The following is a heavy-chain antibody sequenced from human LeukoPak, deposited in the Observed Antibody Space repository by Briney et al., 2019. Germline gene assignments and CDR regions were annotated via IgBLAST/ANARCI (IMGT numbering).Heavy chain of an antibody. J-gene: IGHJ6*02. V-gene: IGHV3-9*01. Sequence: GRSLRLSCAASGFTFDDYAMHWVRQAPGKGLEWVSGISWNSGSIGYADSVKGRFTISRDNSKNTLYLQMNSLRAEDTAVYYCARVGSYYDFWSGYYGMDVWGQGTTVTVSS. CDR1: GFTFDDYA. CDR3: ARVGSYYDFWSGYYGMDV. CDR2: ISWNSGSI. D-gene: IGHD3-3*01.